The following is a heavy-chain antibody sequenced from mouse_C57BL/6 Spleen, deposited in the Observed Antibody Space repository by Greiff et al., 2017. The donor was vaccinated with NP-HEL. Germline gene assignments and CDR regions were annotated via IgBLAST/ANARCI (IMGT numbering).Heavy chain of an antibody. CDR3: ARVRIYYYGSAMDY. J-gene: IGHJ4*01. CDR1: GYTFTSYW. D-gene: IGHD1-1*01. CDR2: IDPSDSYT. V-gene: IGHV1-50*01. Sequence: QVQLQQPGAELVKPGASVKLSCKASGYTFTSYWMQWVKQRPGQGLEWIGEIDPSDSYTNYNQKFKGKATLTVDTSSSTAYMQLSSLTSEDSAVYYCARVRIYYYGSAMDYWGQGTSVTVSS.